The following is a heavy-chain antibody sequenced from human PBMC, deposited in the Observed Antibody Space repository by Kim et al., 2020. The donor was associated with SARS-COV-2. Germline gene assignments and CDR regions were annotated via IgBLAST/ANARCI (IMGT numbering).Heavy chain of an antibody. CDR2: ISHDGNNY. J-gene: IGHJ3*02. D-gene: IGHD3-9*01. Sequence: GGSLRLSCTASGFTFSTYAMHWVHQAPGKGLEWVAIISHDGNNYYFADSVKGRFTISRDNSKNTLFLQMNSLRSDDTAVYYCPRGTHYDIVTGYQSGGAFDIWGHGTMVTVSS. CDR3: PRGTHYDIVTGYQSGGAFDI. CDR1: GFTFSTYA. V-gene: IGHV3-30*04.